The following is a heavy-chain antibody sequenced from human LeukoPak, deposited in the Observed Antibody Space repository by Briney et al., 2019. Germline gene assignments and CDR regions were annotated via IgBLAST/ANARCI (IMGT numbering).Heavy chain of an antibody. CDR2: IYYSGRT. V-gene: IGHV4-39*02. J-gene: IGHJ4*02. CDR1: GDSITSISYY. Sequence: SETLSLTCTVSGDSITSISYYWGWVRQPPGKGLEWIGSIYYSGRTYYNPSLKSRVTISIDTSKNHFSLKLSPVTAADTAVYYCARTKLLWFGESDYWGQGTLVTVSS. CDR3: ARTKLLWFGESDY. D-gene: IGHD3-10*01.